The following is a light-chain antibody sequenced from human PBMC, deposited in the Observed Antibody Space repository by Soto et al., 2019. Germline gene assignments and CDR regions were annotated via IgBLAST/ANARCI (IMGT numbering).Light chain of an antibody. Sequence: DIQMTQSPSTLSASVGDRVTITCRASQSISSWLAWYQQKPGKAPKLLISAASSLQSGVPSRFSGSGSGTDFTLTISSLQPEDFATYYCQQSFSIPSWTFGQGTKVDI. CDR2: AAS. CDR3: QQSFSIPSWT. J-gene: IGKJ1*01. V-gene: IGKV1-39*01. CDR1: QSISSW.